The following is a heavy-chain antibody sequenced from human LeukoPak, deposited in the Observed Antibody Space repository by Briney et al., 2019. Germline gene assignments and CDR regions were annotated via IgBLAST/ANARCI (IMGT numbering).Heavy chain of an antibody. CDR1: GFTFSSYA. D-gene: IGHD3-22*01. CDR2: ISGSGGST. Sequence: GGALRLSCAASGFTFSSYAMSWVRQAPGKGLEGVSAISGSGGSTYYADSVKGRFTISRDSSKNTLYLQMNSLRAEDTALYYCAKDRTLYSSGYFDYWGQGTLVTVSS. V-gene: IGHV3-23*01. CDR3: AKDRTLYSSGYFDY. J-gene: IGHJ4*02.